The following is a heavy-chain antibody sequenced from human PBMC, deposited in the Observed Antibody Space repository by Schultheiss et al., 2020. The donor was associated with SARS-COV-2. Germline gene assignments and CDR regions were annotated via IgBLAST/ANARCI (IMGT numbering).Heavy chain of an antibody. V-gene: IGHV3-21*01. CDR2: IRSSGRDI. J-gene: IGHJ4*02. CDR3: ARATPTTVTAY. D-gene: IGHD4-17*01. CDR1: GFTFSSYG. Sequence: GESLKISCAASGFTFSSYGMHWVRQAPGKGLEFVASIRSSGRDIYYADSMQGRFTVSRDNANNSLYLQMHSLRVEDTAVYYCARATPTTVTAYWGQGTLVTVSS.